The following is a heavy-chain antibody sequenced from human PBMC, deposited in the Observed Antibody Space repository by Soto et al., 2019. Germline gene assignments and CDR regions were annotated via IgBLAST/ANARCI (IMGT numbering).Heavy chain of an antibody. J-gene: IGHJ4*02. CDR3: AKHGGVYSSSDQDPFDS. V-gene: IGHV3-23*01. Sequence: GGSLRLSCAASGFTFKNFAMGWVRQAPGKGLEWVSGVGGGGGSTYYADSVKGRFTISRDNSKNTLFLQMGSLRAEDTALYYCAKHGGVYSSSDQDPFDSWGQGTLVTVSS. D-gene: IGHD6-6*01. CDR1: GFTFKNFA. CDR2: VGGGGGST.